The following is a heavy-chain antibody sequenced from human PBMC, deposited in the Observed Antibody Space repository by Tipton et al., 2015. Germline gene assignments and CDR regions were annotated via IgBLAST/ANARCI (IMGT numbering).Heavy chain of an antibody. J-gene: IGHJ3*02. CDR2: IYPGDSDT. V-gene: IGHV5-51*01. CDR1: GYSFTSYW. CDR3: ARPRGDDYESSTYYSTDAFDI. Sequence: QLVQSGAEVKKPGESLKISCKASGYSFTSYWIGWVRQMPGKGLEWMGIIYPGDSDTRYSPSFQGQVTISADKSISTAYLQWSSLKASDTAMYYCARPRGDDYESSTYYSTDAFDIWGQGTMVTVSS. D-gene: IGHD3-22*01.